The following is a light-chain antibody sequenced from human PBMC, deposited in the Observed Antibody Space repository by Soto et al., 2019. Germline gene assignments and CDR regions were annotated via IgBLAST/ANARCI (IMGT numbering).Light chain of an antibody. Sequence: QSVLTLPPSASGTTGQGVTISCSGSSSNSQRNDVYWYHRLPRTTPKLPIYRNNRRPSAVPDRSSGAKSGPSASLAISGLRSEDEDDDYWAAGDVSLREVVGTGTKATV. J-gene: IGLJ1*01. CDR2: RNN. V-gene: IGLV1-47*01. CDR3: AAGDVSLREV. CDR1: SSNSQRND.